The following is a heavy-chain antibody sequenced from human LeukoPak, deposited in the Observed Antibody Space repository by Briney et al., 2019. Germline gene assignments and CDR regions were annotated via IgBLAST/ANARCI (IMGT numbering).Heavy chain of an antibody. J-gene: IGHJ4*02. Sequence: GQSLRLSCAASGFTFSGYAMSWVRQAPGKGLEWVSSINAFGASTYYADSVKGRFTISRDNSKNTLYLQMNSLRAEDTAVYYCARAHCSGGSCYPYYFDYWGQGTLVTVSS. CDR1: GFTFSGYA. V-gene: IGHV3-23*01. CDR2: INAFGAST. CDR3: ARAHCSGGSCYPYYFDY. D-gene: IGHD2-15*01.